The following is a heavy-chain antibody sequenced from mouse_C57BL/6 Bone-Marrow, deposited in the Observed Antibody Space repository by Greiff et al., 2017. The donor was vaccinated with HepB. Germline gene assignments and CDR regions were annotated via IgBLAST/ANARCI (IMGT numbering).Heavy chain of an antibody. V-gene: IGHV5-16*01. Sequence: VQLKESEGGLVQPGSSMKLSCTASGFTFSDYYMAWVRQVPEKGLEWVANINYDGSSTYYLDSLKSRFIISRDNAKNILYLQMSSLKSEDTATYYCARDRGLLHYFDYWGQGTTLTVSS. CDR3: ARDRGLLHYFDY. CDR2: INYDGSST. CDR1: GFTFSDYY. J-gene: IGHJ2*01.